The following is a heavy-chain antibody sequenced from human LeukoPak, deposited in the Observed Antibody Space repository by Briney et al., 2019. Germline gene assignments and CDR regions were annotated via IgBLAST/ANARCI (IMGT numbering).Heavy chain of an antibody. CDR3: ARTSSGPNWFDP. J-gene: IGHJ5*02. D-gene: IGHD3-22*01. CDR1: GGSFSGYY. CDR2: IHYSGTT. V-gene: IGHV4-34*01. Sequence: KASETLSLTCAVYGGSFSGYYWGLIRQPPGKGLQWVGRIHYSGTTYYNPSLKSRVTISVDTSKNHFSLQLSSVRAADTAVYYCARTSSGPNWFDPWGQGTLVTVSS.